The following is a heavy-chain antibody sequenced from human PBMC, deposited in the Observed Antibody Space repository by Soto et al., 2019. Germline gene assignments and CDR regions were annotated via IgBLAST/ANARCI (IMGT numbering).Heavy chain of an antibody. CDR3: ARGVVVAPIDY. D-gene: IGHD2-15*01. CDR1: GYTFTSYD. J-gene: IGHJ4*02. Sequence: GASVKVSCKASGYTFTSYDINWVRQATGQGLEWMGWMNPSGGSTSYAQKFQGRVTMTRDTSTSTVYMELSSLRSEDTAVYYCARGVVVAPIDYWGQGTLVTVSS. V-gene: IGHV1-8*01. CDR2: MNPSGGST.